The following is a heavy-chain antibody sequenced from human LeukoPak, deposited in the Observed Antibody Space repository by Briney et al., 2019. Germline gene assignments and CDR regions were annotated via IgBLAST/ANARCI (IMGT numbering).Heavy chain of an antibody. D-gene: IGHD5-18*01. CDR1: GFTFYDYA. CDR2: ITWNSGST. CDR3: AKDTRYSYGYGMDV. V-gene: IGHV3-9*01. Sequence: PGRSLRLSCAASGFTFYDYAMNWVRQAPGKGLEWVSGITWNSGSTGYADSVKGRFTISRNNAKNSLYLQMNSLRAEDTALYYCAKDTRYSYGYGMDVWGQGTTVTVSS. J-gene: IGHJ6*02.